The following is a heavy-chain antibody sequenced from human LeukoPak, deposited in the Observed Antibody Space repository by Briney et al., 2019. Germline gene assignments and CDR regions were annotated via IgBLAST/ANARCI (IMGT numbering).Heavy chain of an antibody. V-gene: IGHV4-34*01. Sequence: NPSETLSLTCAVYGGSISGYYWSWIRQPPGKGLEWIGEINHSGSTNYNPSLKSRVTISVDTSKNQFSLKLSSVTAADTAVYYCARGEVRGVIILRSVGMDVWGQGTTVTVSS. CDR3: ARGEVRGVIILRSVGMDV. J-gene: IGHJ6*02. CDR1: GGSISGYY. D-gene: IGHD3-10*01. CDR2: INHSGST.